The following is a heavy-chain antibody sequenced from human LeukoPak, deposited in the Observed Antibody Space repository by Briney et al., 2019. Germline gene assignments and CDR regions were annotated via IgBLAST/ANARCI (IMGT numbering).Heavy chain of an antibody. CDR2: IYFSGSA. CDR1: GDITHY. CDR3: GQHHGGGVGSYVAPGPPDYFDY. V-gene: IGHV4-39*01. D-gene: IGHD1-26*01. J-gene: IGHJ4*02. Sequence: SETLSLTCIVSGDITHYWGWIRQPPGKGLECIGSIYFSGSAYYNPSLRSRVTISLDTSKKQLSLKLNSVTAADTAIYFRGQHHGGGVGSYVAPGPPDYFDYWGQGTLVTVSS.